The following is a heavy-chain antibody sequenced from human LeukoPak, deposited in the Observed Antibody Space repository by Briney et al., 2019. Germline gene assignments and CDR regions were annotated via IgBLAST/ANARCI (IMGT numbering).Heavy chain of an antibody. D-gene: IGHD3-16*01. CDR3: ARASFWESPINWFAP. CDR2: INPKNGGS. V-gene: IGHV1-2*02. J-gene: IGHJ5*02. Sequence: ASVTVSCKASGYTFTGYYMHWVRQAPGQGLEWVGWINPKNGGSNYAQKFQGRVTMTRERFISTAYMELSRLTSDDTAVYYCARASFWESPINWFAPWGQGTLVTVSS. CDR1: GYTFTGYY.